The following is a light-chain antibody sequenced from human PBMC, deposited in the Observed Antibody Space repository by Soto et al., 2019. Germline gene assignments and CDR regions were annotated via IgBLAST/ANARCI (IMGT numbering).Light chain of an antibody. CDR1: TSNIGSNY. V-gene: IGLV1-47*01. Sequence: QSVVTQPPSSSGTPGQRVTIACSGSTSNIGSNYIYWYQQLPGTAPKLLIYKINKRPSGVPDRFSGSKSGTSASLAISGLRSEAEADYYCVTWDDSLSAYVLGTGTQRTVL. CDR2: KIN. CDR3: VTWDDSLSAYV. J-gene: IGLJ1*01.